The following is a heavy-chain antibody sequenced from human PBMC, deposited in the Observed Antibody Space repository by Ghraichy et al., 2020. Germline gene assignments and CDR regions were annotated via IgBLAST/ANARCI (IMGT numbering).Heavy chain of an antibody. D-gene: IGHD3-10*01. CDR2: IDWDDDK. J-gene: IGHJ6*02. V-gene: IGHV2-70*11. CDR1: GFSLSTSGMC. Sequence: SGPTLVKPTQTLTLTCTFSGFSLSTSGMCVSWIRQPPGKALEWLARIDWDDDKYYSTSLKTRLTISKDTSKNQVVLTMTNMDPVDTATYYCARRITIPKFKHSGGGMDVWGQGTTVTVSS. CDR3: ARRITIPKFKHSGGGMDV.